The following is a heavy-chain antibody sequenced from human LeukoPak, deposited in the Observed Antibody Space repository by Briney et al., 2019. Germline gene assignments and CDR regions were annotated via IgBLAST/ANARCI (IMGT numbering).Heavy chain of an antibody. CDR3: ARDFTYSGSYLDY. V-gene: IGHV3-30-3*01. D-gene: IGHD1-26*01. CDR2: ISYDGSNK. J-gene: IGHJ4*02. Sequence: GGSLRLSCAASGFTFSSYAMHWVRQAPGKGLEWVAVISYDGSNKYYADSVKGRFTISRDNSKNTLYLQMNSLRAEDTAVYYCARDFTYSGSYLDYWGQGTLVTVS. CDR1: GFTFSSYA.